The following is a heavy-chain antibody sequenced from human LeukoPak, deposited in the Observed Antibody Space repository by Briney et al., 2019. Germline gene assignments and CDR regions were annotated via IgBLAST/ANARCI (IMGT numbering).Heavy chain of an antibody. CDR2: ILYDGSKE. CDR1: GFTFRSYA. CDR3: ARRLYGSGWYQIYY. V-gene: IGHV3-30-3*01. Sequence: SGGSLRLSCAASGFTFRSYAMHWVRQAPGKGLEWVAVILYDGSKEYYPDSVKGRFTVSRDNSKNTLSLQMNSLRPEDTAVYYCARRLYGSGWYQIYYWGQGTLVTVSS. D-gene: IGHD6-13*01. J-gene: IGHJ4*02.